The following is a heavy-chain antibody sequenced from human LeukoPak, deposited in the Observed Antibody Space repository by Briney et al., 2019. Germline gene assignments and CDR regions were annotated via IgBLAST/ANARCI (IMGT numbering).Heavy chain of an antibody. D-gene: IGHD3-16*02. Sequence: GESLKISCKGSRFSFTSYWIGWVRQMPGKGLEWMGIIYPGDSDTRYSPSFQGQVTISADKSISTAYLQWSSLKASDTAMYYCARHVGVIPDAFDIWGQGTMVTVSS. CDR2: IYPGDSDT. CDR3: ARHVGVIPDAFDI. CDR1: RFSFTSYW. J-gene: IGHJ3*02. V-gene: IGHV5-51*01.